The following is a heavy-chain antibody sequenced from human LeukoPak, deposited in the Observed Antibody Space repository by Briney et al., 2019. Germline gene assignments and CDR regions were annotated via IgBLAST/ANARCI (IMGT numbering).Heavy chain of an antibody. J-gene: IGHJ4*02. D-gene: IGHD2-2*01. V-gene: IGHV1-2*02. CDR1: GYTFTDYY. CDR2: INPNDGDT. Sequence: ASVKVSCKASGYTFTDYYMHWVRQAPGQGFEWMGWINPNDGDTNYAQKFQGRVTMTRDTSISTAHMEVSGLRSDDTAVYYCARANFLYCSSSTCLFDYWGQGTLVTVSS. CDR3: ARANFLYCSSSTCLFDY.